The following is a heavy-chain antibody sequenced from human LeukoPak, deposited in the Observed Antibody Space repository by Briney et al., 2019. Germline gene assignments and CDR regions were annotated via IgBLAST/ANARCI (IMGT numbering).Heavy chain of an antibody. J-gene: IGHJ6*02. V-gene: IGHV4-59*11. CDR1: GGSISGHY. Sequence: SETLSLTCTVSGGSISGHYWTWIRQPPGKGLEWIGQIHYSGRPDYNPSLKSRVTISVDTSKNQLSLKVTSVTGADTAVYYCARFGVDYDMDVWGQGTTVTVSS. CDR2: IHYSGRP. CDR3: ARFGVDYDMDV. D-gene: IGHD3-16*01.